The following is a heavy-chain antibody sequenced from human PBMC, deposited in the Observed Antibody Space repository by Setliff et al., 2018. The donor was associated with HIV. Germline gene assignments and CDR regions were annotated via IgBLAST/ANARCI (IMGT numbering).Heavy chain of an antibody. V-gene: IGHV1-3*04. CDR3: ARQRGSGTYYYSYYYMDV. J-gene: IGHJ6*03. Sequence: SVKVSCKTSGYTFTSYAMHWVRQAPGQSLEWMGWINTATGDTEYSQRFRDRISIIRDTSASTAYMDLGSLRSEDTAVYYCARQRGSGTYYYSYYYMDVWGKGTTVTVSS. CDR2: INTATGDT. CDR1: GYTFTSYA. D-gene: IGHD1-26*01.